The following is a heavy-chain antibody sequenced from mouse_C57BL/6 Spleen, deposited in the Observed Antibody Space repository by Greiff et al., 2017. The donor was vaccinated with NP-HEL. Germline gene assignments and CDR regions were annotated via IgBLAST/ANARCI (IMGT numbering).Heavy chain of an antibody. CDR1: GFNIKDYY. V-gene: IGHV14-1*01. J-gene: IGHJ2*01. CDR2: IDPEDGDT. D-gene: IGHD2-5*01. Sequence: VHVKQSGAELVRPGASVKLSCTASGFNIKDYYMHWVKQRPEQGLEWIGRIDPEDGDTEYAPKFQGKATMTADTSSNTAYLQLSSLTSEDTAVYYCTTWDYSNFFDYWGQGTTLTVSS. CDR3: TTWDYSNFFDY.